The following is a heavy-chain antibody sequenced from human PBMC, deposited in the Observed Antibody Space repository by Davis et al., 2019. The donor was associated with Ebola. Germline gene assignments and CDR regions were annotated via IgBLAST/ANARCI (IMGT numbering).Heavy chain of an antibody. CDR2: ISSSSSTI. V-gene: IGHV3-11*04. CDR3: ARDDYGIKYHFDY. D-gene: IGHD4-17*01. J-gene: IGHJ4*02. CDR1: GFTFSDYY. Sequence: GGSLRLSCAASGFTFSDYYMSWIRQAPGKGLEWVSYISSSSSTIYYADSVKGRFTISRDNAKNSLYLQMNSLRDEDTAVYYCARDDYGIKYHFDYWGQGTLVTVSS.